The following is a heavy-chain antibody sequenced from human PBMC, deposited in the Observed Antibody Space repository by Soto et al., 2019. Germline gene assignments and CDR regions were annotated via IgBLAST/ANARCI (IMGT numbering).Heavy chain of an antibody. CDR2: ISYDGSNK. D-gene: IGHD3-10*01. CDR3: AKVGSRGYKMVGEGY. CDR1: GFTFSSYG. J-gene: IGHJ4*02. V-gene: IGHV3-30*18. Sequence: QVQLVASGGGVVQPGRSLRLSCAASGFTFSSYGMHWVRQAPGKGLEWVAVISYDGSNKYYADSVKGRFTISRDNSKNTRYLQKNSLRAEDTAVDYCAKVGSRGYKMVGEGYWGQGTLVTVSS.